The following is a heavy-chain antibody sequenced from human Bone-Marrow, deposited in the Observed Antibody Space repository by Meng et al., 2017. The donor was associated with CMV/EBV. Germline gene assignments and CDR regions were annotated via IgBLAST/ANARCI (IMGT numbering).Heavy chain of an antibody. J-gene: IGHJ4*02. Sequence: LTCPVFGGYISNYYWPWIRQSAAKGLEWIGRISTSGTHYNPSLKSRITISLYTSQSQFSLQVRTMTAADTAVYFCARERYSYGLDSWGQGTLVTVSS. D-gene: IGHD1-26*01. V-gene: IGHV4-4*07. CDR2: ISTSGT. CDR1: GGYISNYY. CDR3: ARERYSYGLDS.